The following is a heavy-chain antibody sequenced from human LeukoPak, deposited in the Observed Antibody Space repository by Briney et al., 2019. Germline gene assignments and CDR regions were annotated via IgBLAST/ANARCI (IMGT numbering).Heavy chain of an antibody. CDR3: ARDYIVATQPEDFDY. V-gene: IGHV1-69*05. CDR1: GGTFSSYA. J-gene: IGHJ4*02. D-gene: IGHD5-12*01. Sequence: ASMKVSCKASGGTFSSYAISWVRQAPGQGLDWMGRSIPIFGTANYAQRFQGRVTITTDKSTSKVYMELSSLRSKDTAVYYCARDYIVATQPEDFDYWGQGTLVTVSS. CDR2: SIPIFGTA.